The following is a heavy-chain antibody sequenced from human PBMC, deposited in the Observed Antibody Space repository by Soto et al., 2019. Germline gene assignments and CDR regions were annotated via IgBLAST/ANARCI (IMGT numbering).Heavy chain of an antibody. Sequence: PSETLSLTCTVSGGSISSYYWSWIRQPPGKGLEWIGYIYYSGSTNYNPSLKSRVTISVDTSKNQFSLKLSSVTAADTAVYYCARGEGRAAIPSGYWGQRTLLPVSS. D-gene: IGHD1-26*01. CDR2: IYYSGST. V-gene: IGHV4-59*01. J-gene: IGHJ1*01. CDR1: GGSISSYY. CDR3: ARGEGRAAIPSGY.